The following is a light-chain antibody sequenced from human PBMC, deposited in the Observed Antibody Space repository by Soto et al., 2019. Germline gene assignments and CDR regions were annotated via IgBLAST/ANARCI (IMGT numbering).Light chain of an antibody. J-gene: IGKJ1*01. V-gene: IGKV3-20*01. Sequence: EIVLTQSPGTLSLSPGERATLSCRARQSVSSSYLAWDQQKPGQSPRLLIYGASSRATGIPDRFSGSGSGTDFTLTISRLEREDFAVYYCQQYGSSPLGGLTFGQGTKVEI. CDR3: QQYGSSPLGGLT. CDR2: GAS. CDR1: QSVSSSY.